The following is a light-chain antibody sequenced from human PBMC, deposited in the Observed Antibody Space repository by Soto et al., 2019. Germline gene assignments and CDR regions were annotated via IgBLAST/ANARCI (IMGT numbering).Light chain of an antibody. J-gene: IGKJ1*01. CDR3: QLYGTSPKT. Sequence: IVLTQSPGTLSLSPWERATLSCRASQSVSSSYLAWYQQKSGQAPRLLIYGASTRATGIPARFSGSGSGTDFTLTISRLEPEDFAVYYCQLYGTSPKTFGQGTKVDIK. CDR2: GAS. CDR1: QSVSSSY. V-gene: IGKV3-20*01.